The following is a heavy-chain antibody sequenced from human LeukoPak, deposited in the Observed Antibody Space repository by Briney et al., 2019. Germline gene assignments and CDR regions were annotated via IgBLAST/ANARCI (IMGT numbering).Heavy chain of an antibody. Sequence: PGGSLRLSCAASGFTFSSYSMNWVRQASGKGLEWVSSISSSSSYIYYADSVKGRFTISRDNAKNSLYLQMNSLRAEDTAVYYCARLPVVVVAATQYYFDYWGQGTLVTVSS. D-gene: IGHD2-15*01. V-gene: IGHV3-21*01. J-gene: IGHJ4*02. CDR3: ARLPVVVVAATQYYFDY. CDR1: GFTFSSYS. CDR2: ISSSSSYI.